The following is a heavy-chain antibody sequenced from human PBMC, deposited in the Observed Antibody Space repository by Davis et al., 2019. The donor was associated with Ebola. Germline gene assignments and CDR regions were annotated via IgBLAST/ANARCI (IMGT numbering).Heavy chain of an antibody. CDR2: IWYDGSNK. CDR3: AKDHTSSGWPIEYFQH. Sequence: PGGSLRLSCAASGFTVSSNYMSWVRQAPGKGLEWAAVIWYDGSNKYYADSVKGRFTISRDNSKNTLYLQMNSLRAEDTALYYCAKDHTSSGWPIEYFQHWGQGTLVTVSS. CDR1: GFTVSSNY. V-gene: IGHV3-30*02. D-gene: IGHD6-19*01. J-gene: IGHJ1*01.